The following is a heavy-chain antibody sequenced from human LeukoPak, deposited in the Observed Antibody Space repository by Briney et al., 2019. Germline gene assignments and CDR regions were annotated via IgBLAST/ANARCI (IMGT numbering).Heavy chain of an antibody. V-gene: IGHV4-59*01. CDR2: IYYSGST. J-gene: IGHJ4*02. CDR1: GGSISSYY. D-gene: IGHD6-6*01. Sequence: SETLSLTCTVSGGSISSYYWSWIRQPPGKGLEWIGYIYYSGSTNYNPSLKSRVTISVDTSKNQFSLKLSSVTAADTAMYYCARAVAARPDFDYWGQGTLVTVSS. CDR3: ARAVAARPDFDY.